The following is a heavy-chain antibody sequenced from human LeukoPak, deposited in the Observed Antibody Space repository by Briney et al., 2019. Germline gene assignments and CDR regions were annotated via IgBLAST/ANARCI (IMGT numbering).Heavy chain of an antibody. CDR1: GFTFTSYA. CDR2: ITDSGGTT. J-gene: IGHJ1*01. D-gene: IGHD4-17*01. Sequence: GGSLRLSCAASGFTFTSYAMTWVRQAPGKGLDWVSSITDSGGTTYYADSVKGRFTISRDNYKNTLYLQMNSLRVEDTAVYYCARDPNGNYVGAFDFQRWGQGTLVTVSS. CDR3: ARDPNGNYVGAFDFQR. V-gene: IGHV3-23*01.